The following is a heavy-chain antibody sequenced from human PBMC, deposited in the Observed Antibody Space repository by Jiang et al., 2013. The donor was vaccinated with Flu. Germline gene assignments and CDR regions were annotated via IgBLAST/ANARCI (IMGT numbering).Heavy chain of an antibody. CDR2: IIPIYGTP. CDR3: ASPDFTQGYCSGGSCYSLYFHH. J-gene: IGHJ1*01. Sequence: QLVESGAEVKKPGSSVKVSCKASGGSFSRFAIGWVRQAPGQGLEWMGGIIPIYGTPNATQKFQSRVTITADESTSTAYMELRSLTSEDTAVYYCASPDFTQGYCSGGSCYSLYFHHWGQGTLVIVSS. D-gene: IGHD2-15*01. CDR1: GGSFSRFA. V-gene: IGHV1-69*01.